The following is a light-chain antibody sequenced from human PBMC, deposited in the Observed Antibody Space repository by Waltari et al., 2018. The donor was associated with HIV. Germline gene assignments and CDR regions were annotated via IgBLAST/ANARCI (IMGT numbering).Light chain of an antibody. J-gene: IGLJ2*01. Sequence: SYELTQPPSVSVSPGQTASIACPGYKLGETYASWYQQKPGQSPVLVIYQDIKRPSGIPERFSGSNSGNTATLTISGTQAMDEADYYCQTWDSRTVVFGGGTKLTVL. CDR2: QDI. CDR1: KLGETY. CDR3: QTWDSRTVV. V-gene: IGLV3-1*01.